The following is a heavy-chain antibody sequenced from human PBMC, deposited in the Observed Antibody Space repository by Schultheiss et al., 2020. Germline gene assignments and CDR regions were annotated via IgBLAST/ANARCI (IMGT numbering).Heavy chain of an antibody. V-gene: IGHV4-38-2*01. Sequence: SETLSLTCAVSGYSISSGYYWGWIRQPPGKGLEWIGSIYHSGSTNYNPSLKSRVTISVDKSKNQFSLKLSSVTAADTAVYYCARMMNWFDPWGQGTLVTVSS. CDR3: ARMMNWFDP. D-gene: IGHD3-16*01. CDR2: IYHSGST. CDR1: GYSISSGYY. J-gene: IGHJ5*02.